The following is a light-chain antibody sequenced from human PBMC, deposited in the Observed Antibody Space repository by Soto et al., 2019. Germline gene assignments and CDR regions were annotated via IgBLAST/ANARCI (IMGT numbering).Light chain of an antibody. V-gene: IGKV3-20*01. CDR2: AAT. Sequence: EIVLTQSPGTLSLSPGESATLSCRANQTVSNNYLAWNQQKPGQAPRLLIYAATSRTSGIPDRFSGSGSGTDFTLTISRLEPEDFAVYYCLHYDSSSCTFGPGARLDIK. CDR1: QTVSNNY. J-gene: IGKJ2*02. CDR3: LHYDSSSCT.